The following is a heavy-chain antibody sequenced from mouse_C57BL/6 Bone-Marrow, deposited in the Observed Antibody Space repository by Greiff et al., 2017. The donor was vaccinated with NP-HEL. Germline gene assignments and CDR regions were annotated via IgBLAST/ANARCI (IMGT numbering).Heavy chain of an antibody. J-gene: IGHJ1*03. V-gene: IGHV1-59*01. CDR3: ARTCGYFDV. CDR2: IDPSDSYT. CDR1: GYNFTSYW. Sequence: VQLQQPGAELVRPGTSVKLSCKASGYNFTSYWMHWVKQRPGQGLEWIVVIDPSDSYTNYNPQFKGKATLTVATSTSTTYLQVNSMTSEDSAIYYCARTCGYFDVWGKGTTLTVSS.